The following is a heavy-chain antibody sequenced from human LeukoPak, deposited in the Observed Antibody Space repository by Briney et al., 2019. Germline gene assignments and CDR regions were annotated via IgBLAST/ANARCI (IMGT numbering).Heavy chain of an antibody. CDR1: GGSISSYY. D-gene: IGHD3-3*01. V-gene: IGHV4-59*01. Sequence: PSETLSLTCTVSGGSISSYYWSWIRQPPGKGLEWIGYIYYSGSTNYNPSLKSRVTISVDTSKNQFSLKLSSVTAADTAVYYRARSFGVLRFLEWLFPGWFDPWGQGTLVTVSS. J-gene: IGHJ5*02. CDR3: ARSFGVLRFLEWLFPGWFDP. CDR2: IYYSGST.